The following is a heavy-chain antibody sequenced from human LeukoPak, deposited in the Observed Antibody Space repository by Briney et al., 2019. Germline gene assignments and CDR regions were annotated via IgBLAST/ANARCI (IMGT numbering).Heavy chain of an antibody. Sequence: GASVKVSCKASGYTFTSYDINWVRQGTGQGLEWMGWMNPNSGNTGYAQRFQGRVTMTRNTSISTAYMELSSLRSEDTAVYYCARGLSGYYYDSSGYYGYWGQGTLVTVSS. J-gene: IGHJ4*02. CDR3: ARGLSGYYYDSSGYYGY. CDR1: GYTFTSYD. CDR2: MNPNSGNT. D-gene: IGHD3-22*01. V-gene: IGHV1-8*01.